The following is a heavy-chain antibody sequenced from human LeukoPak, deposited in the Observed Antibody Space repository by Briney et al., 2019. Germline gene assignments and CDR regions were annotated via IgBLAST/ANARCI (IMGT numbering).Heavy chain of an antibody. Sequence: GGSLRLSCVASGFTFSNFAMSWVRQAPGKGLEWVSSITDGFSTHSADSVKGRFTISRDNSKNTLYLQMNSLRAEDTAVYYCAKDRGGGFDSWGQGTLVTVSA. V-gene: IGHV3-23*01. CDR3: AKDRGGGFDS. CDR2: ITDGFST. CDR1: GFTFSNFA. D-gene: IGHD3-16*01. J-gene: IGHJ4*02.